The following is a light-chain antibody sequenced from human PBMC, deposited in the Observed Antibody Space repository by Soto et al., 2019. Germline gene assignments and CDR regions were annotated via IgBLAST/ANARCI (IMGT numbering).Light chain of an antibody. Sequence: EKVMTQSPATLSVSPGERATLSCRASQSVSSNFAWYQQKPGQAPRLLIYVASTRATGIPARFSGIGSGTEFTLTISSLQSEDLAVYYCQQYDDWPETFGQGTKVEIK. V-gene: IGKV3-15*01. CDR3: QQYDDWPET. CDR1: QSVSSN. J-gene: IGKJ1*01. CDR2: VAS.